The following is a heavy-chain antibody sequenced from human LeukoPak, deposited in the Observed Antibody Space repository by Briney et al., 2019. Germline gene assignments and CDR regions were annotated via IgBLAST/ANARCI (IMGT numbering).Heavy chain of an antibody. J-gene: IGHJ4*02. Sequence: GGSLRLSCAASGFAFSSYEMNWVRQAPGKGLEWVSYISTSGSTIYYADSVEGRFTISRDNAKNSLYLQMNSLRAEDTAVYYCARVPRKDSSGYYWLDYWGQGTLVTVSS. CDR1: GFAFSSYE. D-gene: IGHD3-22*01. CDR2: ISTSGSTI. CDR3: ARVPRKDSSGYYWLDY. V-gene: IGHV3-48*03.